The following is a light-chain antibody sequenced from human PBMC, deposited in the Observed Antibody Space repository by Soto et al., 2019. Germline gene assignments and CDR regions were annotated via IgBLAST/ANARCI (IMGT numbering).Light chain of an antibody. J-gene: IGKJ2*01. CDR2: AAY. CDR3: DQNYSTPQT. Sequence: DILMTQSPSSLSASVGDRVTITCRASQSIPNYLNWYQQNLGKAPQLVIYAAYSLQTGVPSRFSVSGSGTDFALSIRSLQPEDFATYFCDQNYSTPQTFGQGTKLEIK. V-gene: IGKV1-39*01. CDR1: QSIPNY.